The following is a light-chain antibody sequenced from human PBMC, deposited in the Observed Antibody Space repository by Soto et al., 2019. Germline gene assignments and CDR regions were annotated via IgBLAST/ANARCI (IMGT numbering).Light chain of an antibody. V-gene: IGLV2-11*01. CDR1: SSDVGGYNY. CDR3: CSYAGTYTLL. Sequence: QSVLTHPRSVSGSPGQSVTISCTGTSSDVGGYNYVSWYQQHPGKAPKLMIYDVNDRPSGVPDRFSGSKSGNTASLTISGLQAEDEADYYCCSYAGTYTLLFGGGTKVTVL. CDR2: DVN. J-gene: IGLJ2*01.